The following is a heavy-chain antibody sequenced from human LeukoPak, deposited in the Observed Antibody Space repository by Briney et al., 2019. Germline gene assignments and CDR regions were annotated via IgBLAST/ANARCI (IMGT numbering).Heavy chain of an antibody. D-gene: IGHD4-17*01. CDR3: TTDVYGDPFDY. CDR1: GFTFSNAW. Sequence: GRSLRLSCAASGFTFSNAWMSWVRQAPGKGLEWVGRIKSKTDGGTTDYAAPVKGRFTISRDDSKNTLYLQMNSLKTEDTAVYYCTTDVYGDPFDYWGQGTLVTVSS. J-gene: IGHJ4*02. V-gene: IGHV3-15*01. CDR2: IKSKTDGGTT.